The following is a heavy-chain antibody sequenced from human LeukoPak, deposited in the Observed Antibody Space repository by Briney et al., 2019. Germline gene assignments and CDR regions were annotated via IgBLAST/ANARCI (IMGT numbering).Heavy chain of an antibody. D-gene: IGHD3-10*01. CDR2: ISGSGGST. CDR3: AKDQYGYYYGSGSYFYY. Sequence: GGSLRLSCAASGFTFSSNWMSWVRQAPGKGLEWVSAISGSGGSTYYADSVKGRFTISRDNSKNTLYLQMNSLRAEDTAVYYCAKDQYGYYYGSGSYFYYWGQGTLVTVSS. CDR1: GFTFSSNW. J-gene: IGHJ4*02. V-gene: IGHV3-23*01.